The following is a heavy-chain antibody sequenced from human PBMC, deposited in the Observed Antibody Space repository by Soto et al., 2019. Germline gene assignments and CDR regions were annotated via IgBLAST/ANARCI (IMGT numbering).Heavy chain of an antibody. Sequence: SLRLSFTTSGFTLGDYALSWVRQAPGKGLEWVGFIRRNASGGTTDYAASVKGRFTISRDDSKSVAYLQMNSLRTEETALYYCTRASSLDFDFWGQGTLVTVS. J-gene: IGHJ4*02. CDR2: IRRNASGGTT. CDR1: GFTLGDYA. V-gene: IGHV3-49*04. D-gene: IGHD3-16*01. CDR3: TRASSLDFDF.